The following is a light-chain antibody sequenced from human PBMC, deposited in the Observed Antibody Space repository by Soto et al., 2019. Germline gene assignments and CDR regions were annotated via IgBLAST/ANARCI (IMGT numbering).Light chain of an antibody. CDR2: DAS. CDR1: QSVSSY. V-gene: IGKV3-11*01. J-gene: IGKJ5*01. Sequence: EIVLTQSPATLSLSPGERATLSCRASQSVSSYLAWYQQKPGQAPRLLIYDASTRATGIPARFSGSGSGTEFILTISSLEPEDFAVYYCQQRSNWPITFGQGTRLEIK. CDR3: QQRSNWPIT.